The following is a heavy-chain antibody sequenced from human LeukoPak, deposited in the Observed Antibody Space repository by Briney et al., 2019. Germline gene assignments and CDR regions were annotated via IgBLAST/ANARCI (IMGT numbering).Heavy chain of an antibody. CDR2: INPNSGGT. D-gene: IGHD3-22*01. J-gene: IGHJ4*02. V-gene: IGHV1-2*02. Sequence: ASVKVSCKASGYTFTGYYMHWVRRAPGQGLEWMGGINPNSGGTNYAQKFQGRVTMTRDTSISTAYMELSRLRSDDTAVYYCARRYYYDSSGYYSTDYWGQGTLVTVSS. CDR1: GYTFTGYY. CDR3: ARRYYYDSSGYYSTDY.